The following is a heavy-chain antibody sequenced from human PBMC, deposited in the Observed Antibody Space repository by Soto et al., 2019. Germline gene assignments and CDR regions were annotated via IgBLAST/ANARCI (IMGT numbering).Heavy chain of an antibody. D-gene: IGHD6-13*01. CDR1: GYTFTSYG. Sequence: GASVKVSCQASGYTFTSYGISWVRPAPGQGLEWMGWISAYNGNTNYAQKLQGRVTMTTDTSTSTAYMELRSLRSDDTAVYYCARYASSSGYSVSDYYYYGMDVWGQGTTVTVSS. CDR3: ARYASSSGYSVSDYYYYGMDV. V-gene: IGHV1-18*01. CDR2: ISAYNGNT. J-gene: IGHJ6*02.